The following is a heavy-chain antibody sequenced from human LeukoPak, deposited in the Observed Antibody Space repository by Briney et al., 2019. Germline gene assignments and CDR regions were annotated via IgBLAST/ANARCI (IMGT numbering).Heavy chain of an antibody. CDR1: GYRFNTNG. CDR2: INANTGST. Sequence: GASVKVSCKASGYRFNTNGLNWVRQAPGQGLQWMGWINANTGSTNYAQIFQGRVTMTTDTSTSTAYLELTSLTSDDTAIYYCARDAFQGSSWSNWFDSWGQGTLVIVSS. D-gene: IGHD6-13*01. V-gene: IGHV1-18*01. J-gene: IGHJ5*01. CDR3: ARDAFQGSSWSNWFDS.